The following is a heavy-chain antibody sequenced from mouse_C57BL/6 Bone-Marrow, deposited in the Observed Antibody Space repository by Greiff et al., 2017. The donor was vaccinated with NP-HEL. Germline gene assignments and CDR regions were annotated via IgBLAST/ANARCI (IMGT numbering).Heavy chain of an antibody. CDR1: GYTFTSYW. V-gene: IGHV1-53*01. CDR2: INPSNGGT. Sequence: QVQLQQSGTELVKPGASVKLSCKASGYTFTSYWMHWVKQRPGQGLEWIGNINPSNGGTNYNEKFKSKATLTVDKSSSTAYMQLSSLTSEDSAVYYCARSGLHGSPWFAYWGQGTLVTVSA. J-gene: IGHJ3*01. D-gene: IGHD1-1*01. CDR3: ARSGLHGSPWFAY.